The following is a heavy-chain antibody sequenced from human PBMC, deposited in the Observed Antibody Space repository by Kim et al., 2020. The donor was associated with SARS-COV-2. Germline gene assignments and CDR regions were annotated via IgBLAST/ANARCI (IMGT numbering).Heavy chain of an antibody. CDR2: ISSSSSYI. V-gene: IGHV3-21*01. CDR1: GFTFSSYS. CDR3: ARDGQFLEWLSPWYYDYYMGV. Sequence: RGSLRLSCAASGFTFSSYSMTWVRQAPGKGLEWVSSISSSSSYIYYADSVKGRFTISRDNAKNSLYLQMNSLRAEDTAVYYCARDGQFLEWLSPWYYDYYMGVWGKGTTVTVSS. J-gene: IGHJ6*03. D-gene: IGHD3-3*01.